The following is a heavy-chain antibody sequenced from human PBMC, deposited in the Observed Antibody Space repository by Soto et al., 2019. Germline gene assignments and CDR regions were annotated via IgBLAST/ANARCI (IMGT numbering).Heavy chain of an antibody. CDR3: ARGVEAARPNYYYYYGMDV. CDR1: GFTFSSYG. J-gene: IGHJ6*02. Sequence: QVQLVESGGGVVQPGRSLRLSCAASGFTFSSYGMHWVRQAPGKGLEWVAVIWYDGSNKYYADSVKGRFTISRGNSKNTLYLQMNSLRAEDTAVYYCARGVEAARPNYYYYYGMDVWGQGTTVTVSS. V-gene: IGHV3-33*01. D-gene: IGHD6-6*01. CDR2: IWYDGSNK.